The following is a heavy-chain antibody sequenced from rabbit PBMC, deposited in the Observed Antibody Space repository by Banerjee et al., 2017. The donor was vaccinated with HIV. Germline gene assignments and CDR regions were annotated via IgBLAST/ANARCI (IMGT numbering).Heavy chain of an antibody. CDR1: GFTLSSYW. CDR2: ISTSSGNT. J-gene: IGHJ6*01. CDR3: ARSNTYYGMDL. V-gene: IGHV1S45*01. Sequence: QEQLEESGGDLVKPEGSLKLSCKASGFTLSSYWICWVRQAPGKGLEWIACISTSSGNTYYASWAKGRFTISKTSSTTVTLQMTSLTAADTATYFCARSNTYYGMDLWGPGTLVTVS.